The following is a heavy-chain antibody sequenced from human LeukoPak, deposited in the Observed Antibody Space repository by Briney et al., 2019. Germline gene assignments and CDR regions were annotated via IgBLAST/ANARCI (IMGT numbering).Heavy chain of an antibody. V-gene: IGHV4-34*01. CDR3: ARLPPQYVFFDF. Sequence: PSETLSLTCAVYGGSFSAYYWGWIRQPPGKGLEWIGEINHSGSTNYNPSLKSRVSISVDMSKNQFSLKLSSVPAADTAVYYCARLPPQYVFFDFWGQGTLVTVSS. J-gene: IGHJ4*02. CDR2: INHSGST. D-gene: IGHD4-11*01. CDR1: GGSFSAYY.